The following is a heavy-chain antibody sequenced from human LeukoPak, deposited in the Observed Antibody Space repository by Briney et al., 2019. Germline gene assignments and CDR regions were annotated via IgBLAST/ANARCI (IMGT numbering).Heavy chain of an antibody. V-gene: IGHV4-34*01. Sequence: SETLSLTCAVYGGSFSGYYWSWIRQPPGKGLEWIGEINHNGSTNYNPSLKSRVTISVDTSKNQFSLKLSSVTAADTAVYYCARVDSDSSSWYYVFDIWGQGTMVTVSS. CDR3: ARVDSDSSSWYYVFDI. D-gene: IGHD6-13*01. J-gene: IGHJ3*02. CDR2: INHNGST. CDR1: GGSFSGYY.